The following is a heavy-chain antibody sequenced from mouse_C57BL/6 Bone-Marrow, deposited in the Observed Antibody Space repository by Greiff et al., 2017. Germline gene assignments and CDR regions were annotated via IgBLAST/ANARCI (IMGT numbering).Heavy chain of an antibody. CDR3: ARNYYGSSFYVDY. J-gene: IGHJ2*01. Sequence: VQLQQPGAELVKPGASVKLSCKASGYTFTSYWMHWVKQRPGQGLEWIGMIHPNSGSTNYNEKFKSKATLTVDKSSSTADMQLSSLTSEDSAVYYCARNYYGSSFYVDYWGQGTTLTVSS. V-gene: IGHV1-64*01. D-gene: IGHD1-1*01. CDR2: IHPNSGST. CDR1: GYTFTSYW.